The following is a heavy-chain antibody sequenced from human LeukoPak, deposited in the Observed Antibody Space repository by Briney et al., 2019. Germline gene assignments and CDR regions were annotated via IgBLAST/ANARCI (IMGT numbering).Heavy chain of an antibody. CDR2: VYHTGTS. D-gene: IGHD2-8*01. V-gene: IGHV4-59*12. Sequence: SSETLSLTCSVSGASINDYYWTWIRQPPGKGLEWIGYVYHTGTSCYHPSLKSRVAMSLDTSKNQVSLKLSSVTAADTAVYFCTRVVNGGHFDYWGQGTLVTVSS. J-gene: IGHJ4*02. CDR3: TRVVNGGHFDY. CDR1: GASINDYY.